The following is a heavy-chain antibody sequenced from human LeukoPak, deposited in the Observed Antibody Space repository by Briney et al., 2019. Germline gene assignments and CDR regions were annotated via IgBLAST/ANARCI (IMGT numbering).Heavy chain of an antibody. D-gene: IGHD6-19*01. J-gene: IGHJ3*02. CDR2: ISAYNGNT. CDR1: GYTFTSYG. V-gene: IGHV1-18*01. Sequence: ASVRVSCKASGYTFTSYGISWVRQAPGQGLEWMGWISAYNGNTNYAQKVQGRVTMTTDTSTSTAYMELRSLRSDDTAVYYCARGLQENLAWLTAFSAFDIWGQGTMVTVSS. CDR3: ARGLQENLAWLTAFSAFDI.